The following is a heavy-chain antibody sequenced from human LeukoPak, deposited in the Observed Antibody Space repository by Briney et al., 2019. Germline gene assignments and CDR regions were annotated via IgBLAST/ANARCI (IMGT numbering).Heavy chain of an antibody. J-gene: IGHJ3*02. Sequence: GGSLRLSCAASGFTFDDYAMPWVRQAPGKGLEWVSGISWNSGSIGYADSVKGRFTISRDNAKNSLYLQMNSLRAEDTAVYYCARATYSNYVFAFDIWGQGTMVTVSS. D-gene: IGHD4-11*01. CDR3: ARATYSNYVFAFDI. CDR2: ISWNSGSI. CDR1: GFTFDDYA. V-gene: IGHV3-9*01.